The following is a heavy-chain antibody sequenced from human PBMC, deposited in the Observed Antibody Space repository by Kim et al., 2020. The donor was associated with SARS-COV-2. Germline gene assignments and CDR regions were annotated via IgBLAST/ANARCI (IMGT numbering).Heavy chain of an antibody. Sequence: GGSLRLSCAASGFTFSSYSMNWVRQAPGKGLEWVSSISSSSSYIYYADSVKGRFTISRDNAKNSLYLQMNSLRAEDTAVYYCARANSDYYDSSGGGAFDIWGQGTMVTVSS. CDR1: GFTFSSYS. V-gene: IGHV3-21*01. D-gene: IGHD3-22*01. CDR2: ISSSSSYI. J-gene: IGHJ3*02. CDR3: ARANSDYYDSSGGGAFDI.